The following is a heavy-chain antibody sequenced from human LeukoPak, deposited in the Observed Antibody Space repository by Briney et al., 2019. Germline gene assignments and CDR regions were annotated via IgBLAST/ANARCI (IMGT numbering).Heavy chain of an antibody. CDR3: AKAAAGPYFDY. Sequence: GGSLRLSCAASGFTFSDYSMHWVRQAPGKGLERVSAVSGSGGSTYYADSVKGRFTISRDNSKNTLYLQMNSLRAEDTAVYYCAKAAAGPYFDYWGQGTLVTVSS. V-gene: IGHV3-23*01. CDR1: GFTFSDYS. CDR2: VSGSGGST. J-gene: IGHJ4*02. D-gene: IGHD6-13*01.